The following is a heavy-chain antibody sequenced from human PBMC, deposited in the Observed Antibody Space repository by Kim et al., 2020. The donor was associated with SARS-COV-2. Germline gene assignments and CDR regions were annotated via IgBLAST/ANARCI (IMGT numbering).Heavy chain of an antibody. V-gene: IGHV3-74*01. CDR1: GFTLSSYW. CDR3: TRNYDVDV. Sequence: GGSLRLSCAASGFTLSSYWMYWVRQGPGKGLEWVSRINSDGSKKLYVDSVKGRFTISRDNAENTVYLQMSSLRAEDTAIYYCTRNYDVDVWGQGTTVTGSS. CDR2: INSDGSKK. J-gene: IGHJ6*03.